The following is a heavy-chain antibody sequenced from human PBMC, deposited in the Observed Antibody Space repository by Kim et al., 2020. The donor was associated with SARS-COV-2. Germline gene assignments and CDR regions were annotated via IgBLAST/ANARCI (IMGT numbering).Heavy chain of an antibody. CDR1: GYSFTSYW. CDR2: IYPGYSDT. J-gene: IGHJ6*02. CDR3: ARLHQMATTTRYYYGMDV. V-gene: IGHV5-51*01. Sequence: GESLKISCKGSGYSFTSYWIGWVRQMPGKGLEWMGIIYPGYSDTRYSPSFQGQVTISADKSISTAYLQWSSLKASDTAMYYCARLHQMATTTRYYYGMDVWGQGTTVTVSS. D-gene: IGHD5-12*01.